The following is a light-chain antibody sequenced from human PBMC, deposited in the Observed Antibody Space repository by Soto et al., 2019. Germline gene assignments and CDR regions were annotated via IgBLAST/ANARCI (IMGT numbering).Light chain of an antibody. CDR3: SSYTVINTAV. Sequence: QSVLTQPASVSGSPGQSVSISCTGSTSDVGAYNYVAWDQHKPGKAPRLLIYEVDHRPSGISPRFSGSKSGNTASLTISGLQTDDEADYYCSSYTVINTAVFGGGTKLTVL. J-gene: IGLJ3*02. V-gene: IGLV2-14*01. CDR2: EVD. CDR1: TSDVGAYNY.